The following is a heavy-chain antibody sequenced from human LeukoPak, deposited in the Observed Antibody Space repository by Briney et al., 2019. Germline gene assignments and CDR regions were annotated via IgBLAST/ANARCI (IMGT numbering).Heavy chain of an antibody. CDR3: ARGGYDFWSGYYTFKTNWFDP. J-gene: IGHJ5*02. Sequence: ASVKVSCTASGYTFTSYDINWVRQATGQGLEWMGWMNPNSGNTGYAQKFQGRVTMTRNTSISTAYMELSSLRSEDTAVYYCARGGYDFWSGYYTFKTNWFDPWGQGTLVTVSS. D-gene: IGHD3-3*01. V-gene: IGHV1-8*01. CDR2: MNPNSGNT. CDR1: GYTFTSYD.